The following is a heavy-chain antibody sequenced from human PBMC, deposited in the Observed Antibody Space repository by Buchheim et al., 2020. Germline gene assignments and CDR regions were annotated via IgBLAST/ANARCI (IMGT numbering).Heavy chain of an antibody. CDR1: GFTFSSYG. CDR3: AKRGASSSDPYYYYYYGMDV. J-gene: IGHJ6*02. V-gene: IGHV3-30*18. CDR2: ISYDGSNK. D-gene: IGHD6-6*01. Sequence: QVQLVESGGGVVQPGRSLRLSCAASGFTFSSYGMHWVRQAPGKGLEWVAVISYDGSNKYYADSVKGRFTISRDNSKNTLYLQMNSLRAEDTAVYYCAKRGASSSDPYYYYYYGMDVWGQGT.